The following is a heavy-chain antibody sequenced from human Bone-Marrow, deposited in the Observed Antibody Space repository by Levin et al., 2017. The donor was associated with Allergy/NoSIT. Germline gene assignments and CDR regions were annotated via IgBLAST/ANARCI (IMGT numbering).Heavy chain of an antibody. CDR2: IYPADSDT. Sequence: GGSLRLSCQGSGSYFTSHWIAWVRQVPGKGLEWMGIIYPADSDTRYSPSFQGQVTISVDKSLNTAYLQWSSLKASDTAMYYCARHVREDQYSSRWFDPWGQGTLVTVSS. CDR1: GSYFTSHW. CDR3: ARHVREDQYSSRWFDP. J-gene: IGHJ5*02. V-gene: IGHV5-51*01. D-gene: IGHD2/OR15-2a*01.